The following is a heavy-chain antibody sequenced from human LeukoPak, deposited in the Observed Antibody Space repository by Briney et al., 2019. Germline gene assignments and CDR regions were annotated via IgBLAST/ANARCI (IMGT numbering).Heavy chain of an antibody. CDR2: IYTSEST. CDR1: GGSLSSGSYY. CDR3: ARASFFRYYDSSGYYPYYFDY. D-gene: IGHD3-22*01. J-gene: IGHJ4*02. Sequence: SETLSLTCTVSGGSLSSGSYYWSWIRQPAGKGLEWIGRIYTSESTNYNPSLKSRVTISVDTSKNQFSLKLSSVTAADTAVYYCARASFFRYYDSSGYYPYYFDYWGQGTLVTVSS. V-gene: IGHV4-61*02.